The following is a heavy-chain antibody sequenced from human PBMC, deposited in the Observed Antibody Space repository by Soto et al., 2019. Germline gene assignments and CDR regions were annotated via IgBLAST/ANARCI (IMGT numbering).Heavy chain of an antibody. J-gene: IGHJ3*02. CDR1: GGSIASGGYY. Sequence: SETLSLTCTVSGGSIASGGYYWTWIRQHPGEGLEWIGYIYYSGSTYYNPSLKSRVTISVDTSKNLFSLKLSSVTAADTAVYFCAKSREHLNDALHIWGQGTMVTVSS. CDR2: IYYSGST. CDR3: AKSREHLNDALHI. V-gene: IGHV4-31*03.